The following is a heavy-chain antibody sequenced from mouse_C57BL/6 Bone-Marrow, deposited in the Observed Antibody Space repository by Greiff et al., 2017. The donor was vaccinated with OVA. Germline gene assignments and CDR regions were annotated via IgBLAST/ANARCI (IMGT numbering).Heavy chain of an antibody. CDR3: ARSILLSYFGY. V-gene: IGHV1-85*01. Sequence: QVQLQQSGPELVKPGASVKLSCKASGYTFTSYDINWVKQRPGQGLEWIGWLYPRDGSTTYNEKFKGKATLTVATSSRTAYMELHSRTSEDSAVYFCARSILLSYFGYWGQGTTLTVSS. J-gene: IGHJ2*01. CDR2: LYPRDGST. CDR1: GYTFTSYD. D-gene: IGHD1-1*01.